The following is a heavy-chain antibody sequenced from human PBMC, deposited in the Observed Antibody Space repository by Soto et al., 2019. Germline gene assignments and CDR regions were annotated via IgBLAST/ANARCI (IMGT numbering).Heavy chain of an antibody. Sequence: SETLSLTCTVSGDSISSYYWSWIRQPPGKGLEWIGYIYDSGSTNYNPSLKSRVTISVDTSKNQFSLKLTSVTAADTAVYYCAAPPRYWGQGTPVTVSS. CDR2: IYDSGST. V-gene: IGHV4-59*01. CDR3: AAPPRY. D-gene: IGHD6-6*01. CDR1: GDSISSYY. J-gene: IGHJ4*02.